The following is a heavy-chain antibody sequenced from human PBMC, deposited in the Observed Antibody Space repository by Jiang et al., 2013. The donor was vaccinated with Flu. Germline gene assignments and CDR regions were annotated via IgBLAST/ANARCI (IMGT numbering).Heavy chain of an antibody. CDR2: ISYDGSNK. CDR3: ARGAGKTMVTRYIDC. CDR1: GFTFSSYG. V-gene: IGHV3-30*03. J-gene: IGHJ4*02. D-gene: IGHD4-17*01. Sequence: VQLLESGGGVVQPGRSLRLSCAASGFTFSSYGMHWVRQAPGKGLEWVAVISYDGSNKYYADSVKGRFTISRDNSNNTLYLQMNSLRAEDTAVYYCARGAGKTMVTRYIDCWGQGTLVTVSS.